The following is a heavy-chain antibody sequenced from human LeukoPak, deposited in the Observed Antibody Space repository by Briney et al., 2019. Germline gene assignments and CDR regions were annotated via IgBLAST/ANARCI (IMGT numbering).Heavy chain of an antibody. CDR1: GYTFSGYG. CDR3: LRSDGGRDLRDLEYF. Sequence: ASVKVSRKASGYTFSGYGISGVRQAPGQGLEWMGWISDYSGDTNYAQRLQGRVTMTTATSTTTAYMELRSLRPDATAVFYSLRSDGGRDLRDLEYFWGQGALVTVSP. CDR2: ISDYSGDT. J-gene: IGHJ4*02. D-gene: IGHD4-17*01. V-gene: IGHV1-18*01.